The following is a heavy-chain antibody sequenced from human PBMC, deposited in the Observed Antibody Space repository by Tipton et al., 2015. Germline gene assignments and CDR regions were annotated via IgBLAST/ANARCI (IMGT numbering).Heavy chain of an antibody. CDR1: GGSVSSGSYY. CDR2: ISFSDTT. CDR3: ARDLEHGMDV. J-gene: IGHJ6*02. Sequence: QLVQSGAEVKPSETLSLTCTVSGGSVSSGSYYWSWIRQPPGKGLEWIGYISFSDTTHYNPSLKSRITISLNTSKNQFSLKMSSVTAADTAVYFCARDLEHGMDVWGQGTTVTVS. V-gene: IGHV4-61*01.